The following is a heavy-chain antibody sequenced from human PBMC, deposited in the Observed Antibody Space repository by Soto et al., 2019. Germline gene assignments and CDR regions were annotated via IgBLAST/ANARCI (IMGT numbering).Heavy chain of an antibody. J-gene: IGHJ4*02. CDR1: GFTFSIFA. V-gene: IGHV3-23*01. CDR2: ISGSGGST. Sequence: QSGGSLRLSCAASGFTFSIFAMSWVRQSPGKGLEWVSTISGSGGSTYYADAVKGRFTISRDNSMGTLYLQMKSLRVEDTAIYYCANEVSLGSTVDLGYWGQGALVTVSS. D-gene: IGHD7-27*01. CDR3: ANEVSLGSTVDLGY.